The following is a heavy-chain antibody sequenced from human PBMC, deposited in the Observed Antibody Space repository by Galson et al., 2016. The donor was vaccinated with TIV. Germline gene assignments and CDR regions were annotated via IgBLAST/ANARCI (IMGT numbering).Heavy chain of an antibody. V-gene: IGHV5-51*01. CDR1: GYSFATFW. D-gene: IGHD3-3*01. Sequence: QSGAEVKKPGESLKISCKASGYSFATFWVGWVRQMPGQGLEWMGVIYPADSETRYSPSFQGQVTISADKSISTAYLQWSSLKASDTALYYCARHHDCWSGPGYCYMDVWGKGTTVSVSS. J-gene: IGHJ6*03. CDR3: ARHHDCWSGPGYCYMDV. CDR2: IYPADSET.